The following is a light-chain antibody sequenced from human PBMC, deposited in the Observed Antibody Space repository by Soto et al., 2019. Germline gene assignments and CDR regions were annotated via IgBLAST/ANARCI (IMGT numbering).Light chain of an antibody. Sequence: DIQMTQSPSSLSASVVERVTITFRASQSISTYLNWYQQKPGKAPKLLIYTASNLQSGVPSRFSGGGSGTDFTLAIRNLQPEDFATYYCQQSYSIPVTFGQGTRLEIK. CDR1: QSISTY. CDR3: QQSYSIPVT. J-gene: IGKJ5*01. V-gene: IGKV1-39*01. CDR2: TAS.